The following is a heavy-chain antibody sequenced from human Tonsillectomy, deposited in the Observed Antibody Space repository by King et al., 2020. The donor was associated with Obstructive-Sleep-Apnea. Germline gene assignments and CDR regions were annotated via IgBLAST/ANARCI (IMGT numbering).Heavy chain of an antibody. CDR2: IIPIVGTA. D-gene: IGHD5-24*01. Sequence: QLVQSGAEVKKPGSSVKVSCKAAGGTFSSNAIRWVRQAPGKGLELMGGIIPIVGTANYAQKFQGRVTITADESTSTAYMELSSLRSDDTPVYYCARDKMEDGDYYYGMDVWGQGTTVTVSS. J-gene: IGHJ6*02. CDR3: ARDKMEDGDYYYGMDV. V-gene: IGHV1-69*01. CDR1: GGTFSSNA.